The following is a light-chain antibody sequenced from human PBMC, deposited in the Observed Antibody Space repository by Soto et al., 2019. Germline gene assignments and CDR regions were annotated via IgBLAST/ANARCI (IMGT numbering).Light chain of an antibody. CDR1: KIGSKI. CDR2: DAS. V-gene: IGLV3-21*02. Sequence: YELTXPPSVSVAPGQTARITCGGDKIGSKIVHWYRQRPGQAPVAVVFDASDRPSGIPDRISASRSGDTATLTISRVDAGDEADYYCQVWASTDEFFVFGSGTKATVL. J-gene: IGLJ1*01. CDR3: QVWASTDEFFV.